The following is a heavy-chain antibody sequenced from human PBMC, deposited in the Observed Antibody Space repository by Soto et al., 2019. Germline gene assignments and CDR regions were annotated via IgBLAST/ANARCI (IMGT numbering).Heavy chain of an antibody. CDR3: ARGWFREFVSYFAY. J-gene: IGHJ4*02. CDR1: GFTFTSYA. CDR2: ISAYNDNT. Sequence: GASVKVSCKASGFTFTSYAISWVRQAPGQGLEWMGWISAYNDNTNYAQKLQGRVTMTTDTSTSTAYMELRSLRSDDTAVYYCARGWFREFVSYFAYWXQGTLVTVSS. V-gene: IGHV1-18*01. D-gene: IGHD3-10*01.